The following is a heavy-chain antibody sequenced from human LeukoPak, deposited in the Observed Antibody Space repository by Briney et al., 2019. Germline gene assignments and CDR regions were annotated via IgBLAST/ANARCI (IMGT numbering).Heavy chain of an antibody. CDR2: VYNSEYT. CDR1: GXSSSGYY. V-gene: IGHV4-59*08. CDR3: ARNLGSGYSYLFDY. Sequence: SETLSLTCTVTGXSSSGYYWSWIRQPPGKGLEWIGYVYNSEYTSYNPSLRSRVSISFDTSENQFSLSLTSVTAADTAVYYCARNLGSGYSYLFDYWGQGTLVTVSS. D-gene: IGHD2-15*01. J-gene: IGHJ4*02.